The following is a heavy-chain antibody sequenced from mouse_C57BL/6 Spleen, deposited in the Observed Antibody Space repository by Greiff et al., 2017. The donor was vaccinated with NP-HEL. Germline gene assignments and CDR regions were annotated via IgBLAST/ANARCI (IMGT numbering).Heavy chain of an antibody. Sequence: VQLQQSGAELVKPGASVKMSCKASGYTFTSYWITWVKQRPGQGLEWIGDIYPGSGSTNYNEKFKSKATLTVDTSSSTAYMQLSSLTSEDSAVYYCARYDGYSVYFDYWGQGTTLTVSS. V-gene: IGHV1-55*01. CDR3: ARYDGYSVYFDY. J-gene: IGHJ2*01. D-gene: IGHD2-3*01. CDR1: GYTFTSYW. CDR2: IYPGSGST.